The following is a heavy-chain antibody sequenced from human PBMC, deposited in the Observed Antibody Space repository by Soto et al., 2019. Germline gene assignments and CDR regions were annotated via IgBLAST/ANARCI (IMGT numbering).Heavy chain of an antibody. V-gene: IGHV1-69*13. Sequence: SVKVSCKASGGTFSSYAISWVRQAPGQGLEWMGGIIPIFGTANYAQKFQGRVTITADESTSTAYMELSSLRSEDTAVYYCARAGCSGGSCTYYYYGMDVWGQGTTVTVSS. D-gene: IGHD2-15*01. CDR3: ARAGCSGGSCTYYYYGMDV. J-gene: IGHJ6*02. CDR2: IIPIFGTA. CDR1: GGTFSSYA.